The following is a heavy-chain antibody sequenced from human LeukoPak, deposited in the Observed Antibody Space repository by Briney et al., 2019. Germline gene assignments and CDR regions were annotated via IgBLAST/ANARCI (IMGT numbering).Heavy chain of an antibody. D-gene: IGHD1-26*01. J-gene: IGHJ4*02. CDR3: ARDGAGYFDY. V-gene: IGHV3-15*01. Sequence: GGSLRLSCAASGFTFSNTWMSWVRQAPGKGLEWVARIKSKTEGETIDYSAPVKGRFTISRDDSKNTLYLQMNTLKTEDTAVYYCARDGAGYFDYWGQGTLVTVSS. CDR2: IKSKTEGETI. CDR1: GFTFSNTW.